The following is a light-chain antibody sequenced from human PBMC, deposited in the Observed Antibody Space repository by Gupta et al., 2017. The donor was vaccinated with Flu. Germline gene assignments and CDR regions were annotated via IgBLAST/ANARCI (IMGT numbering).Light chain of an antibody. CDR1: RTNVGSNS. CDR2: NNS. Sequence: RTNVGSNSVACYQQVQGTAPHILIYNNSKRPSGVPDRFFGAKYGTSTSLAISGPQSADEADYYCAVWDASLDGRVFGGGTKVTVL. V-gene: IGLV1-44*01. J-gene: IGLJ3*02. CDR3: AVWDASLDGRV.